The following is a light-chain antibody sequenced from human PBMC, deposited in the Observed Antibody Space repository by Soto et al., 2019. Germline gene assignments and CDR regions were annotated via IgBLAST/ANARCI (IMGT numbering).Light chain of an antibody. Sequence: QSVLTQPPSPSRTPGQRGSISCPGRGSNVGSNTVHGYQQLPVTAPKHLMYSNNQRASGVPDRFSGSKSGTSGSLAIRRLQSEDEADYFCATWDDSPHGSVF. CDR1: GSNVGSNT. V-gene: IGLV1-44*01. J-gene: IGLJ1*01. CDR3: ATWDDSPHGSV. CDR2: SNN.